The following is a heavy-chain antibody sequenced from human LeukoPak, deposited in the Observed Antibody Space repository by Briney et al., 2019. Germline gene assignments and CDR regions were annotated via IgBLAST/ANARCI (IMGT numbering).Heavy chain of an antibody. CDR2: IYNDGRST. CDR1: GFAFSTYT. J-gene: IGHJ4*02. CDR3: ARDGGDSSGYYWGLGY. V-gene: IGHV3-74*01. Sequence: QPGGSLRLSCAASGFAFSTYTIHWVRQVPGKGLMWVSRIYNDGRSTTYADSVKGRFTISRDNAKDTLYLQMNSLRPEDTAVYYCARDGGDSSGYYWGLGYWGQGTLVTVSS. D-gene: IGHD3-22*01.